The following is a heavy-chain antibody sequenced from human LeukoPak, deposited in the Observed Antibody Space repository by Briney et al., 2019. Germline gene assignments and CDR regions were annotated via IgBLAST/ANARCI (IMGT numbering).Heavy chain of an antibody. J-gene: IGHJ6*02. Sequence: SETLSLTCTVSGCSISSYYWSWIRQPAGKGLEWIGRIYSSGYTNYNPSLKSRVTMSVDTSKNQFSLKVSSVTAADTAVYYCATGGDTSSARGYYAMDVWGQGTTVTVSS. D-gene: IGHD6-13*01. CDR3: ATGGDTSSARGYYAMDV. CDR2: IYSSGYT. CDR1: GCSISSYY. V-gene: IGHV4-4*07.